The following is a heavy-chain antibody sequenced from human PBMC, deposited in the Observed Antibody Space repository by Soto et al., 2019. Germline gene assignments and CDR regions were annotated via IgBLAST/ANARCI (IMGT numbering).Heavy chain of an antibody. V-gene: IGHV1-69*13. CDR1: GGTFRAYA. D-gene: IGHD3-16*02. Sequence: ASVKVACKASGGTFRAYAISWVRQAPGQGLEWMGGIIPLFGTTNYAQRFQGRVTVTADDSTRTASMELSSLRSEDTAVYYCATNNRASYHFDYWGQGTPDTVSS. J-gene: IGHJ4*02. CDR3: ATNNRASYHFDY. CDR2: IIPLFGTT.